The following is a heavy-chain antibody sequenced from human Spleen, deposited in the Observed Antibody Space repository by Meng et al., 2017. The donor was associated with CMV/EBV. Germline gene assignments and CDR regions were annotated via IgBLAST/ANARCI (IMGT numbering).Heavy chain of an antibody. D-gene: IGHD6-19*01. CDR1: GGSISSSNW. V-gene: IGHV4-4*02. CDR3: ARGTLQWLGYFDY. Sequence: SETLSLTCAVSGGSISSSNWWSWVRQPPGKGLEWIGEINHSGSTNYNPSLKSRVTISVDTSKNQFSLKLSSVTAADTAVYYCARGTLQWLGYFDYWGQGTLVTVSS. J-gene: IGHJ4*02. CDR2: INHSGST.